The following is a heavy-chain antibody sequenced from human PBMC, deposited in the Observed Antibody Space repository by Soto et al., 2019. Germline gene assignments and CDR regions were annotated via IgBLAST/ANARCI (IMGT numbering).Heavy chain of an antibody. V-gene: IGHV4-59*01. CDR2: IYYTGIT. CDR3: ARFSDFWSGYYWFDH. D-gene: IGHD3-3*01. Sequence: ETLSLTCTVSGASISSYYWSWIRQPPGKGLEWIGYIYYTGITNYSPSLKSRVTISVDTSKNQFSLKLNSVTAADTAVYYCARFSDFWSGYYWFDHWGQGTLVTV. CDR1: GASISSYY. J-gene: IGHJ5*02.